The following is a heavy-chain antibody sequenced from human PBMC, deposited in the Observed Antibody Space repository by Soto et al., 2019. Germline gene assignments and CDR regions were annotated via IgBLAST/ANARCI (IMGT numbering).Heavy chain of an antibody. Sequence: GGSLRLSCAASGFTFSSYAMSWVRQAPGKGLEWVSAISGSGGSTYYADSVKGRFSISRDNSKNTLYLQMNSLRAEDTAVYYCATELYSRSSGDFQHWGQGTLVTVSS. CDR1: GFTFSSYA. D-gene: IGHD6-6*01. V-gene: IGHV3-23*01. CDR2: ISGSGGST. CDR3: ATELYSRSSGDFQH. J-gene: IGHJ1*01.